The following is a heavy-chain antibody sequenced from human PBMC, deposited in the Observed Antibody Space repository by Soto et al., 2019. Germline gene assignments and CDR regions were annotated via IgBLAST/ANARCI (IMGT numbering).Heavy chain of an antibody. D-gene: IGHD2-15*01. CDR3: AHSSRRESCRDGRCYYFDY. CDR2: VYWDEDK. J-gene: IGHJ4*02. Sequence: SGPPLVNPTQARSLPWTFSRFSLSTSAVGVGWIRQPPGWAPEWLALVYWDEDKRYSPSMKSRLTITKDTSRNQVVLTITNMDPVDTATYYCAHSSRRESCRDGRCYYFDYWGQGTLVTVSS. CDR1: RFSLSTSAVG. V-gene: IGHV2-5*02.